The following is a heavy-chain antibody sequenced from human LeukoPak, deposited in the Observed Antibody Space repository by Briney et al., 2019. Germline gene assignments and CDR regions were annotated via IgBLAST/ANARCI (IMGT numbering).Heavy chain of an antibody. CDR1: GFTFRSFW. D-gene: IGHD1-14*01. V-gene: IGHV3-23*01. CDR3: ARGRRTATKPFYYYMDV. CDR2: IGGGGATT. Sequence: GGSLRLSCAASGFTFRSFWMSWVRQAPGKGLEWVSGIGGGGATTFSADSVKGRFTISRDNSKNTLYLEMDYLRAEDTAVYYCARGRRTATKPFYYYMDVWGKGTTVTVSS. J-gene: IGHJ6*03.